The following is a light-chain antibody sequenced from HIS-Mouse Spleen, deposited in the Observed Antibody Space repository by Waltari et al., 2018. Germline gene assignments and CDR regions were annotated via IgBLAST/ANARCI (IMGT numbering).Light chain of an antibody. CDR3: AAWDDSLNGPV. V-gene: IGLV1-44*01. CDR1: SSNIGSNT. CDR2: SNK. Sequence: QSVLTQPPSASGTPGQRVTISCSGSSSNIGSNTVHWYQPLPGTAPKLLIYSNKQRPSGVPDRFSGSKSGTSASLAISGLQSEDEADYYCAAWDDSLNGPVFGGGTKLTVL. J-gene: IGLJ2*01.